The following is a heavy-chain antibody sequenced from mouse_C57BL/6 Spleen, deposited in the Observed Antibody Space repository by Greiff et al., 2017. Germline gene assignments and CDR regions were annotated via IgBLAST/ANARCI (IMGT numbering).Heavy chain of an antibody. V-gene: IGHV5-4*01. CDR3: ASYYGSSYY. CDR1: GFTFSSYA. J-gene: IGHJ2*01. Sequence: EVQGVESGGGLVKPGGSLKLSCAASGFTFSSYAMSWVRQTPEKRLEWVATISDGGSYTYYPDNVKGRFTISRDNAKNNLYLHMSHLKSEDTAMYYCASYYGSSYYWGQGTTLTVSS. CDR2: ISDGGSYT. D-gene: IGHD1-1*01.